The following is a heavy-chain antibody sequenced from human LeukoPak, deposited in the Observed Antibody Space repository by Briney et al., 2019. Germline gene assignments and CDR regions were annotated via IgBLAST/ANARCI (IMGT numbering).Heavy chain of an antibody. Sequence: GGSLRLSCAASGFTVSSNYMSWVRQAPGKGLEWVSVIYSGGSTYYADSVKGRFTISRDNSKNTLYLQMNSLRAEDDAVEYCAQGYVWGSYRKDYWGQGTLVTVSS. J-gene: IGHJ4*02. V-gene: IGHV3-66*01. CDR1: GFTVSSNY. D-gene: IGHD3-16*02. CDR2: IYSGGST. CDR3: AQGYVWGSYRKDY.